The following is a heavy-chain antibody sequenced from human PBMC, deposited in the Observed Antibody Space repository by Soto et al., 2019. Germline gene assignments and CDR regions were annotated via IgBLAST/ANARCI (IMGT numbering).Heavy chain of an antibody. CDR1: GFTFSSYA. D-gene: IGHD3-22*01. J-gene: IGHJ4*02. CDR2: ISGSGGST. V-gene: IGHV3-23*01. CDR3: AKGGLSSGYYYPAY. Sequence: SLRLSCAASGFTFSSYAMSWVRQAPGKGLEWVSAISGSGGSTYYADSVKGRFTISRDNSKNTLYLQMNSLRAEDTAVYYCAKGGLSSGYYYPAYWGQGTLVTVSS.